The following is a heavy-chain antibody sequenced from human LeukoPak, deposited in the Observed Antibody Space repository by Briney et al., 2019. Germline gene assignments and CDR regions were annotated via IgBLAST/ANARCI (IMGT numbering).Heavy chain of an antibody. Sequence: GGSLRLSCAASGFTVSSNYMSWVRQAPGKGLEWVSVIYSGGSTYYADSVKGRFTISRDNSKSTLYLQMNSLRAEDTAVYYCARDSDPYSPQRFDYWGQGTLVTVSS. J-gene: IGHJ4*02. CDR2: IYSGGST. CDR3: ARDSDPYSPQRFDY. CDR1: GFTVSSNY. V-gene: IGHV3-53*01. D-gene: IGHD2-21*01.